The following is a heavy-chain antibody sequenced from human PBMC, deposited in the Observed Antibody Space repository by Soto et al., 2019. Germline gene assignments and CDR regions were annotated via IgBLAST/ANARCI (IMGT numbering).Heavy chain of an antibody. V-gene: IGHV3-23*01. CDR3: AKDVLRARGSFDI. J-gene: IGHJ3*02. CDR2: ISGSGGST. D-gene: IGHD2-8*02. CDR1: GFTFSSYA. Sequence: EVQLLESGGGLVQPGGSLRLSCAASGFTFSSYAMSWVRQAPGKGLEWVSAISGSGGSTYYADSVKGRFTISRDNSKNTLYLQMNSLRAEDTAVYYCAKDVLRARGSFDIWGQVSIVSASS.